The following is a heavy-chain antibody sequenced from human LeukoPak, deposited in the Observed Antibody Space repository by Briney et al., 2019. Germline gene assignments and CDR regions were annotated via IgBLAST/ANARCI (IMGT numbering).Heavy chain of an antibody. Sequence: GGSLRLSCAASGFTFSSYAMSWVRQAPGKGLEWVSAISDRGASTYYADSVKGRFTISRDNSRDTLYLQLNSLRAEDTAVYYCAKDGPSSSWIQLMSWGQGTLVTVSS. V-gene: IGHV3-23*01. J-gene: IGHJ4*02. CDR2: ISDRGAST. D-gene: IGHD5-18*01. CDR3: AKDGPSSSWIQLMS. CDR1: GFTFSSYA.